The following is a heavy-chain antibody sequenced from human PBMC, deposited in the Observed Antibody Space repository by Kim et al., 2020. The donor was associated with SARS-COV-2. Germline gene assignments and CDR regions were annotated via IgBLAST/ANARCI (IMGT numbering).Heavy chain of an antibody. Sequence: GGSLRLSCAASGFTFSSYSMNWVRQAPGEGLEWVSSISSSSSYIYYADSVKGRFTISRDNAKNSLYLQMNSLRAEDTAVYYFARDAPSLWSPTLDYWGQGTLVTVPS. D-gene: IGHD2-21*01. CDR2: ISSSSSYI. V-gene: IGHV3-21*01. CDR1: GFTFSSYS. CDR3: ARDAPSLWSPTLDY. J-gene: IGHJ4*02.